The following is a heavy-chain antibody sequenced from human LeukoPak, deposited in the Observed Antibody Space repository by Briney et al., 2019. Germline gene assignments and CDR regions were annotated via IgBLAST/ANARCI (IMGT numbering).Heavy chain of an antibody. J-gene: IGHJ4*02. D-gene: IGHD5-18*01. CDR1: GYTFTSYD. CDR3: ARGKRYSYGLGDY. CDR2: MNPNSGNT. V-gene: IGHV1-8*03. Sequence: GASVKVSCKASGYTFTSYDINWVRQATRQGLEWMGWMNPNSGNTGYAQKFQGRVTITRNTSISTAYMELSSLRSEDTAVYYCARGKRYSYGLGDYWGQGTLVTVSS.